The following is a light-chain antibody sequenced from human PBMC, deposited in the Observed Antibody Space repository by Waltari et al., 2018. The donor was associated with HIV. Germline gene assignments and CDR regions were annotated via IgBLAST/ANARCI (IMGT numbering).Light chain of an antibody. V-gene: IGKV1-9*01. Sequence: DIQLTQSPSFLSASVRDRVTITCRASQDISNNLAWYHQKPWTAPKLLIYAASTLHIGVPSMFSGSGSGTEFTLTITSLQPDDFATYYCQQRNGDPFTFGPGTKVDIK. CDR2: AAS. CDR3: QQRNGDPFT. CDR1: QDISNN. J-gene: IGKJ3*01.